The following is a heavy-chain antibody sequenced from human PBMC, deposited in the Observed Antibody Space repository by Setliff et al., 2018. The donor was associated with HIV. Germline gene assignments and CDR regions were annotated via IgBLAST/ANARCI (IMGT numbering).Heavy chain of an antibody. CDR3: ARGSSSIAAAYPDALDI. J-gene: IGHJ3*02. Sequence: ASVKVSCKASGYTFTIYSINWVRQAPGQGLEWMGSISGYNGNTNYVQKFQGRVTMTTDTSTSTAYMELRSLRSDDTAVYYCARGSSSIAAAYPDALDIWGQGTMVTVSS. V-gene: IGHV1-18*01. CDR2: ISGYNGNT. D-gene: IGHD6-13*01. CDR1: GYTFTIYS.